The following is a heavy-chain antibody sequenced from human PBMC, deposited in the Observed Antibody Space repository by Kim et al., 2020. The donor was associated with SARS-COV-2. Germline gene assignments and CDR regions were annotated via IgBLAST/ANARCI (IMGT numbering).Heavy chain of an antibody. Sequence: WFNDYAPSVRGRIAVNPDTSKNQCSLQLNSVTPEDTAVYYCARSTGAADYWGQGTLVTVSS. J-gene: IGHJ4*02. D-gene: IGHD6-19*01. CDR2: WFN. CDR3: ARSTGAADY. V-gene: IGHV6-1*01.